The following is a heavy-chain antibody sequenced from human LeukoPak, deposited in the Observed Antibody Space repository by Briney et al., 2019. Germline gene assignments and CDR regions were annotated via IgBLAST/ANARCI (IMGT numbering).Heavy chain of an antibody. CDR2: IRYDGSNK. CDR1: GFTFSSYG. D-gene: IGHD3-10*02. Sequence: GGSLRLSCVASGFTFSSYGMHWVRQAPGKGLEWVAFIRYDGSNKYYADSVKGRFTISRDNSKNTLYLQMNSLRAEDTAVYYCAKDLFGAGAILVDYWGQGTLVTVSS. V-gene: IGHV3-30*02. CDR3: AKDLFGAGAILVDY. J-gene: IGHJ4*02.